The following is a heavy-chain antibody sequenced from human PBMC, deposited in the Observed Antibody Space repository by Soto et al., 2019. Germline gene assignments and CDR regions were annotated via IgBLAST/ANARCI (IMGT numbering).Heavy chain of an antibody. J-gene: IGHJ6*03. CDR1: GFSFGSYS. D-gene: IGHD3-10*02. V-gene: IGHV3-21*02. CDR2: FRSGSSSI. CDR3: ARGRCIEDLGGGLCYMGV. Sequence: EVQLVESGGGLVKPGGSLRLSCAASGFSFGSYSMTWVRQVPGKGLEWVSSFRSGSSSIYYADSVKGRFTISRDNAKNPLYLQMNRLRVEDTAVYYCARGRCIEDLGGGLCYMGVWGEGTTVTVSS.